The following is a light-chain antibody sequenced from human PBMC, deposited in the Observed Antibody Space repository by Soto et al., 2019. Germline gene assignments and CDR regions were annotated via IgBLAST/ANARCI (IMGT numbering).Light chain of an antibody. CDR1: SSNIGSDF. V-gene: IGLV1-51*02. J-gene: IGLJ3*02. CDR2: ENN. Sequence: QSVLTQPPSVSASPGQKVTISCSGSSSNIGSDFVSWYQQLPGTAPQLLIYENNKRPSGIPDRFSGSKSATSATLGITGLQTGDEADYYCAAWGTSLSGGVFGGGTKVTVL. CDR3: AAWGTSLSGGV.